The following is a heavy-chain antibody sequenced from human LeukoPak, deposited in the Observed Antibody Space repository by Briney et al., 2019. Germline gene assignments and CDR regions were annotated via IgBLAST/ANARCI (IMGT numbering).Heavy chain of an antibody. CDR1: GFTFSSYS. J-gene: IGHJ4*02. CDR2: ISYDGSNK. D-gene: IGHD1-26*01. CDR3: ARDPMYSGSYGVGDY. Sequence: GGSLRLSCAASGFTFSSYSMNWVRQAPGKGLEWVAVISYDGSNKYYADSVKGRFTISRDNSKNTLYLQMNSLRAEDTAVYYCARDPMYSGSYGVGDYWGQGTLVTVSS. V-gene: IGHV3-30*03.